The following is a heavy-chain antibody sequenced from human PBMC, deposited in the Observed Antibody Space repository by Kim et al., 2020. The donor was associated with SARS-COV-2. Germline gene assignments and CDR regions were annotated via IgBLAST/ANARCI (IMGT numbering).Heavy chain of an antibody. CDR2: IKQDGSEK. Sequence: GGSLRLSCAASGFTFSSYWMSWVRQAPGKGLEWVANIKQDGSEKYYVDSVKGRFTISRDNSKNSLYLQMNSLRAEDTAVYYCARGDDFWSGYLYWYFDLWGRGTLVTVSS. J-gene: IGHJ2*01. CDR1: GFTFSSYW. D-gene: IGHD3-3*01. CDR3: ARGDDFWSGYLYWYFDL. V-gene: IGHV3-7*01.